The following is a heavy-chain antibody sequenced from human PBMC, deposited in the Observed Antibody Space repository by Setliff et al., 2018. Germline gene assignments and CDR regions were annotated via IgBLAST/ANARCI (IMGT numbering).Heavy chain of an antibody. J-gene: IGHJ4*02. V-gene: IGHV4-34*01. CDR3: RFWSSYYKNDY. Sequence: LSLTCTVYGGSFSDYYWGWIRQSPGKRPEWIAEINQSGNTNYNPSLNSRVSVSVDTPTNQFSLKVFSVTAADTAVYYCRFWSSYYKNDYWAQGTLVNVSS. CDR2: INQSGNT. CDR1: GGSFSDYY. D-gene: IGHD3-3*01.